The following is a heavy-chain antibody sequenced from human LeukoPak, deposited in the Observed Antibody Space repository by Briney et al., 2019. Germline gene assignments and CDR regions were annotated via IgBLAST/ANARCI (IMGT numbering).Heavy chain of an antibody. D-gene: IGHD5-12*01. Sequence: SVKVSCKASGGTFSSYAISWVRQAPGQGLEWMGGIIPIFGTANYAQKFQGRVTITADESTSTAYMELSSLRSEDTAVYYCATERRGYSGYDSAGLAMSWFDPWGQGTLVTVSS. CDR2: IIPIFGTA. V-gene: IGHV1-69*01. CDR3: ATERRGYSGYDSAGLAMSWFDP. CDR1: GGTFSSYA. J-gene: IGHJ5*02.